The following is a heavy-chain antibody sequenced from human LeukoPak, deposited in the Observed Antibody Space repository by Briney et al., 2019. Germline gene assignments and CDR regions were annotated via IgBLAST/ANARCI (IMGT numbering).Heavy chain of an antibody. CDR3: ARDASLAGDRVEY. CDR1: GFTFSSYE. Sequence: PGGSLRLSCAASGFTFSSYEMSCVRQVPGKGPEWVSYIGGSGSAIYYADSVKGRFTISRDNAKNSLYLQMISLRAEDTGVYYCARDASLAGDRVEYWGQGTLVTVSS. V-gene: IGHV3-48*03. J-gene: IGHJ4*02. D-gene: IGHD3-16*01. CDR2: IGGSGSAI.